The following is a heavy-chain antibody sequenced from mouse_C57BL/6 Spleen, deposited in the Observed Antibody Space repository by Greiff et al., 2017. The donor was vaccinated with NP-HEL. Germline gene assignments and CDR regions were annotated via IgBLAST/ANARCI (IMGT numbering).Heavy chain of an antibody. CDR3: ARWAQLGLVMDY. CDR2: IYPSDSET. CDR1: GYTFTSYW. Sequence: QVQLQQSGAELVRPGSSVKLSCKASGYTFTSYWMDWVKQRPGQGLEWIGNIYPSDSETHYNQKFKDKATLTVDKSSSTAYMQLSSLTSEDSAVYYCARWAQLGLVMDYWGQGTSVTVSS. V-gene: IGHV1-61*01. J-gene: IGHJ4*01. D-gene: IGHD4-1*02.